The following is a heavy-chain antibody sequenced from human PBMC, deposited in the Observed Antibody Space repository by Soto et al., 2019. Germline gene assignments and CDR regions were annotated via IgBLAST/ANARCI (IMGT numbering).Heavy chain of an antibody. D-gene: IGHD3-22*01. V-gene: IGHV4-59*11. CDR1: GDSLKNHY. Sequence: SETLSLTCSVSGDSLKNHYWAWIRHSPGKGLEWIGNIYDSGSTNYSPALKSRVSMSVDTSKNLFSLKMNSVTAADTAIYYCARSSVVPVDYFDFWGQGTVVTVSS. CDR3: ARSSVVPVDYFDF. CDR2: IYDSGST. J-gene: IGHJ4*02.